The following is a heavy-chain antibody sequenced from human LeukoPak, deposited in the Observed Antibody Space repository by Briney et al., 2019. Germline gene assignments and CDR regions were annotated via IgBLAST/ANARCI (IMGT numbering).Heavy chain of an antibody. Sequence: GGSLRLSCAASGFTCSSYWMTWVRQAPGKGLEWVANIKQDGSDNYYVDSVRGRFIISRDNSKNTLYLQMNSLRAEDTAVYYCAKGAGYDSSGFQYYFDYWGQGTLVTVSS. CDR3: AKGAGYDSSGFQYYFDY. CDR2: IKQDGSDN. D-gene: IGHD3-22*01. V-gene: IGHV3-7*01. CDR1: GFTCSSYW. J-gene: IGHJ4*02.